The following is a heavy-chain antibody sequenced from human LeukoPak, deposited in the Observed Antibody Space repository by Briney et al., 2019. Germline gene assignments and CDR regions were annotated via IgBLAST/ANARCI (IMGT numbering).Heavy chain of an antibody. V-gene: IGHV4-4*02. CDR1: EDSVSNSRW. D-gene: IGHD6-19*01. J-gene: IGHJ4*02. CDR2: IYRDGNA. CDR3: ARSLAVPGEFDD. Sequence: SGTLSLTCDVSEDSVSNSRWWSWVRQSPGKGLEWIAEIYRDGNAGYNPSLRGRVTISMDKSRNQFSQTLHSVTAADTAMYYCARSLAVPGEFDDWGQGTLVTVSS.